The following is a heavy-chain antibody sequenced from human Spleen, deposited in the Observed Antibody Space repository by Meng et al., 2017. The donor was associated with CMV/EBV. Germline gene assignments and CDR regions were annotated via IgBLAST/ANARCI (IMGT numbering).Heavy chain of an antibody. CDR1: GFPFSNYE. Sequence: GESLKISCAGSGFPFSNYEMNWVRQAPGKGLEWVSYISISGDTTYYADSVKGRFTVSRDNAKNSLYLQMNSLRAEDTAVYYCAKDLGSQTTLPGIDYWGQGTLVTVSS. CDR3: AKDLGSQTTLPGIDY. J-gene: IGHJ4*02. V-gene: IGHV3-48*03. CDR2: ISISGDTT. D-gene: IGHD4-11*01.